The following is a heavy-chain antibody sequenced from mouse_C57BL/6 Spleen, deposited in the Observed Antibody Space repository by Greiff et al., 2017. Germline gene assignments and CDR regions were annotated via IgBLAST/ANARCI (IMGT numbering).Heavy chain of an antibody. D-gene: IGHD1-1*01. V-gene: IGHV1-50*01. CDR3: ARTLYRSSYYAWFAY. J-gene: IGHJ3*01. CDR1: GYTFTSYW. CDR2: IDPSDSYT. Sequence: QVQLQQPGAELVKPGASVKLSCKASGYTFTSYWMQWVKQRPGQGLEWIGEIDPSDSYTNYNQKFKGKATLTVDTSSSTSYMQLSSLTSEASAVXYCARTLYRSSYYAWFAYWGQGTLVTVSA.